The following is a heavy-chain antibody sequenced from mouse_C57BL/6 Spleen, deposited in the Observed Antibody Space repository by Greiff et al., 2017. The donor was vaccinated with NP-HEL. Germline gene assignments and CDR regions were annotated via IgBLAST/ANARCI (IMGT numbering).Heavy chain of an antibody. CDR1: GYSITSGYY. V-gene: IGHV3-6*01. D-gene: IGHD1-1*01. CDR3: ASPSYYYGSPWFVY. Sequence: EVQLQQSGPGLVKPSQSLSLTCSVTGYSITSGYYWNWIRQFPGNKLEWMGYISYDGSNNYNPSLKNRISITRDTSKNQFFLKLNSVTTEDTATYYCASPSYYYGSPWFVYWGQGTLVTVSA. CDR2: ISYDGSN. J-gene: IGHJ3*01.